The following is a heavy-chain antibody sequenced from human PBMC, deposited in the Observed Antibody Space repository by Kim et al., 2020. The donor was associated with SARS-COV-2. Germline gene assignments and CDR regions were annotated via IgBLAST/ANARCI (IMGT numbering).Heavy chain of an antibody. D-gene: IGHD5-12*01. Sequence: GGSLRLSCAASGFIFSNHNMNWVRQAPGKGLEWLSSISSTSTYIYYADSVKGRFTISRDNAKNSLYLQMNSLRAEDTAVYYCAREAGYRGYVLSNWGQGT. CDR3: AREAGYRGYVLSN. CDR2: ISSTSTYI. CDR1: GFIFSNHN. V-gene: IGHV3-21*01. J-gene: IGHJ4*02.